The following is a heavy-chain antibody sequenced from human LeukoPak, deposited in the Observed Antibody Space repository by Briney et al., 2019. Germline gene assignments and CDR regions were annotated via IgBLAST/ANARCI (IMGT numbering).Heavy chain of an antibody. D-gene: IGHD3-10*01. Sequence: SETLSLTCTVSGGSISTYYWSWIWQPPGKGRGWIGYIYYSGSTYYNPSLKSRATISVDTSKNQFSLKMSSVIAADTAMYYCAREGYGDYGSGSYYSQGLDYWGQGTLVTVSS. J-gene: IGHJ4*02. CDR1: GGSISTYY. V-gene: IGHV4-59*01. CDR3: AREGYGDYGSGSYYSQGLDY. CDR2: IYYSGST.